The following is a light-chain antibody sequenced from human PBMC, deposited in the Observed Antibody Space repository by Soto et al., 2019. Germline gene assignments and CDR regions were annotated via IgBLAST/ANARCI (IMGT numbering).Light chain of an antibody. CDR3: QQSTNCLT. J-gene: IGKJ3*01. CDR1: QNVSTY. V-gene: IGKV3-11*01. Sequence: EIVLTQSPATLSLSPGERATLSCRASQNVSTYLAWYQQKPGQAPRLLIYDASNRATGIPARFSGSGSGTDFTLTISSLAPEDIAVYDCQQSTNCLTFGPGTKVDIK. CDR2: DAS.